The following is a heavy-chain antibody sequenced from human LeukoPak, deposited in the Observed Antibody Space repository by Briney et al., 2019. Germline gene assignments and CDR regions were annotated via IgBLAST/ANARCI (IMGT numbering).Heavy chain of an antibody. CDR2: INPNSGGT. CDR3: AREGPTGDIDY. Sequence: ASVKVSCKXSGYTFTGYYMHWVRQAPGQGLEWMGRINPNSGGTNYAQKFQGRVTITTDESTSTAYMELSSLRSEDTAVYYCAREGPTGDIDYWGQGTLVTVSS. V-gene: IGHV1-2*06. CDR1: GYTFTGYY. D-gene: IGHD1-26*01. J-gene: IGHJ4*02.